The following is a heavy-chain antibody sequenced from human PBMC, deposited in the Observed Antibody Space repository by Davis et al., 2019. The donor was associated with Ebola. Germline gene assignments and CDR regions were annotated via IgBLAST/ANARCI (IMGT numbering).Heavy chain of an antibody. J-gene: IGHJ5*02. V-gene: IGHV3-30*02. D-gene: IGHD3-3*01. CDR1: GFTFSSYG. Sequence: GESLKISCAASGFTFSSYGMHWVRQAPGKGLEWVAFIRYDASKDFYADSVKGRFTISRDNSKNTLYLQMNSLRAEDAAMYYCAKDGRPRSGTDLESWGQGTLVTVSS. CDR3: AKDGRPRSGTDLES. CDR2: IRYDASKD.